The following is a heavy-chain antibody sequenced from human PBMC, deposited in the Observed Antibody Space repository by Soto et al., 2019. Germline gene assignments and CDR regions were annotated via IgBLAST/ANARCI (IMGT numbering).Heavy chain of an antibody. Sequence: SETLSLTCTVSGGSISSSSYYWGWIRRPPGKGLEWIGSIYYSGSTYYNPSLKSRVTISVDTSKNQFSLKLSSVTAADTAVYYCARWQKRDCSSTSCYGYYFDYWGQGTLVTVSS. CDR3: ARWQKRDCSSTSCYGYYFDY. J-gene: IGHJ4*02. CDR1: GGSISSSSYY. V-gene: IGHV4-39*01. CDR2: IYYSGST. D-gene: IGHD2-2*01.